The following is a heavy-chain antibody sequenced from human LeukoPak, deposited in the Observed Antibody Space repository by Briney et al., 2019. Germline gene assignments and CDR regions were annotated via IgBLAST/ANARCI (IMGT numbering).Heavy chain of an antibody. Sequence: GGSMRLACAAYGFTFSSYSMNWVRQAPGKGLEWVSYISSSSSTIYYADSVKGRFTISRDNAKNSLYLQMNSLRAEDTAVYYCARRPYCSGGSCYSGEYYYYYGMDVWGQGTTVTVSS. CDR3: ARRPYCSGGSCYSGEYYYYYGMDV. CDR2: ISSSSSTI. V-gene: IGHV3-48*04. J-gene: IGHJ6*02. CDR1: GFTFSSYS. D-gene: IGHD2-15*01.